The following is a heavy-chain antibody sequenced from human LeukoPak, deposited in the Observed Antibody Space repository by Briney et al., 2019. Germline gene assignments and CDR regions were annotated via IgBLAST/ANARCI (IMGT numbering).Heavy chain of an antibody. D-gene: IGHD3-3*01. CDR3: ARDSPMVTIFGVVIKDYYGMDV. CDR2: ISGSGGST. V-gene: IGHV3-23*01. Sequence: PGGSLRLSCAASGFTFSSYAMSWVRQAPGKGVEWVSAISGSGGSTYYADSVKGRFTISRDNSKNTLYLQMNSLRAEDTAVYYCARDSPMVTIFGVVIKDYYGMDVWGQGTTVTVSS. CDR1: GFTFSSYA. J-gene: IGHJ6*01.